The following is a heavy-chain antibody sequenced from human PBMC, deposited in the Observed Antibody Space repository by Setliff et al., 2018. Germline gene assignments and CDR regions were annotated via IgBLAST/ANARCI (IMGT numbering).Heavy chain of an antibody. CDR3: ARERMYYNFWSGYSDY. CDR2: INHSGST. CDR1: GGSFSGYY. V-gene: IGHV4-34*01. D-gene: IGHD3-3*01. J-gene: IGHJ4*02. Sequence: LSLTCAVYGGSFSGYYWSWIRQPPGKGLEWIGEINHSGSTYYNPSLKSRVTISVDTSKNQFSLKLSSVTAADTAVYYCARERMYYNFWSGYSDYWGQGTLVTVSS.